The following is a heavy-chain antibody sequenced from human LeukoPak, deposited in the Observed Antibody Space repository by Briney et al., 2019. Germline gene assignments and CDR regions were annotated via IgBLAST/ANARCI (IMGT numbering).Heavy chain of an antibody. CDR1: GYSFPNYW. CDR2: IYPRDSDT. CDR3: ARQEYCSGGSCYTWFDP. J-gene: IGHJ5*02. D-gene: IGHD2-15*01. V-gene: IGHV5-51*01. Sequence: KFGESLKISCKGSGYSFPNYWIAWVRQMPGKGLEWMGIIYPRDSDTRYSPSFEGQVTISVDKSISTAYLQWSSLKASDTAMYYCARQEYCSGGSCYTWFDPWGQGTLVTVSS.